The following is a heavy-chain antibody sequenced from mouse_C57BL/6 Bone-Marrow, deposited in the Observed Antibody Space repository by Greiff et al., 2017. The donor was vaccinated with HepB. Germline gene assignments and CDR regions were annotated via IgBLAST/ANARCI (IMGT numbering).Heavy chain of an antibody. CDR3: ARSDSHYFDY. V-gene: IGHV7-3*01. J-gene: IGHJ2*01. CDR1: GFTFTDYY. Sequence: EVKVVESGGGLVQPGGSLSLSCAASGFTFTDYYMSWVRQPPGKALEWLGFIRNKANGYTTEYSASVKGRFTISRDKSQSILYLQMNALRAEDSATYYCARSDSHYFDYWGQGTTLTVSS. CDR2: IRNKANGYTT.